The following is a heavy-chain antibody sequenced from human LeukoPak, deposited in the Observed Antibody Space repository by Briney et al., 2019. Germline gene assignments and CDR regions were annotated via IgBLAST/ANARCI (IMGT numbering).Heavy chain of an antibody. CDR2: IYHSGTI. V-gene: IGHV4-38-2*02. CDR3: ARGLGRQQLVSPFDY. Sequence: TPSETLSPTCTVSGYSISSGYYWGWIRQPPGKGLERLASIYHSGTIYYNPSLKSRVTISVDTSKNQFSLKLTSVTAADTAVYYCARGLGRQQLVSPFDYWGQGTLVTVSS. J-gene: IGHJ4*02. CDR1: GYSISSGYY. D-gene: IGHD6-13*01.